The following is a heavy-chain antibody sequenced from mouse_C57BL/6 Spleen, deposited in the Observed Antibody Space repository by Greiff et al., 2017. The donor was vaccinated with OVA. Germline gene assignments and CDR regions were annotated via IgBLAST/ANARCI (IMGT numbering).Heavy chain of an antibody. V-gene: IGHV3-6*01. CDR3: AREGYDYEGFAY. CDR2: ISYDGSS. J-gene: IGHJ3*01. D-gene: IGHD2-4*01. Sequence: EVKLMESGPGLVKPSQSLSLTCSVTGYSITSGYYWNWIRQFPGNKLEWMGYISYDGSSNYNPSLKNRISITRDTSKNQFFLKLNSVTTEDTATYYCAREGYDYEGFAYWGQGTLVTVSA. CDR1: GYSITSGYY.